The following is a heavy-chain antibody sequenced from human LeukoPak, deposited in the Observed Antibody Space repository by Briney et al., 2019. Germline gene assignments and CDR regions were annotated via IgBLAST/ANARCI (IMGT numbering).Heavy chain of an antibody. D-gene: IGHD6-19*01. CDR2: ISSSSSYI. J-gene: IGHJ4*02. CDR1: GFTFSSYS. Sequence: PGGSLRLSYAASGFTFSSYSMNWVRQAPGKGLEWVSSISSSSSYIYYADSVKGRFTISRDNAKNSLYLQMNSLRAEDTAVYYCASSFGIAVAGKGENDYWGQGTLVTVSS. CDR3: ASSFGIAVAGKGENDY. V-gene: IGHV3-21*01.